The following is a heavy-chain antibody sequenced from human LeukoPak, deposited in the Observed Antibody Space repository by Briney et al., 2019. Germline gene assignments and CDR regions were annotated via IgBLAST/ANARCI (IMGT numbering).Heavy chain of an antibody. CDR2: ISSSGSTI. D-gene: IGHD5-24*01. CDR3: ARVRRERWLQQLDY. J-gene: IGHJ4*02. V-gene: IGHV3-48*03. CDR1: GFTFSSYE. Sequence: GGSLRLSCAASGFTFSSYEMNWVRQAPGKGLEGVSYISSSGSTIYYADSVKGRFTISRDNAKNSLYLQMNSLRAEDTAVYYCARVRRERWLQQLDYWGQGTLVTVSS.